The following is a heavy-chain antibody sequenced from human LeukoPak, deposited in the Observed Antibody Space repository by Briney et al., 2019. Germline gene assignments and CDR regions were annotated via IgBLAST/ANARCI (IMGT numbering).Heavy chain of an antibody. CDR3: ASNHVDTAMVEMDV. Sequence: GGSLRLSCAASGFTFSSYGMHWVRQAPCKGLEWVAVISYDGSNKYYADSVKGRFTISRDNSKNTLYLQMNSLRAEDTAVYYCASNHVDTAMVEMDVWGKGTTVTVSS. CDR2: ISYDGSNK. D-gene: IGHD5-18*01. V-gene: IGHV3-30*03. J-gene: IGHJ6*04. CDR1: GFTFSSYG.